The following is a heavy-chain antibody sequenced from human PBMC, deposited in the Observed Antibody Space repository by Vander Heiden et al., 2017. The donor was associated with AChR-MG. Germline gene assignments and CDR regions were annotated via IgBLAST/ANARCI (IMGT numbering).Heavy chain of an antibody. CDR2: IKSKTDGGTT. CDR1: GFTLSTAW. J-gene: IGHJ4*02. V-gene: IGHV3-15*01. CDR3: TPQRGPTAANYYFDY. Sequence: EVQLVESGGGLVKPGGSLRLSCAASGFTLSTAWMSWVRQAPGKGLGWVGRIKSKTDGGTTDYAAPVKGRFTISRDDSKNTLYLQMNSLKTEDTAVYYCTPQRGPTAANYYFDYWGQGTLVTVSS. D-gene: IGHD1-1*01.